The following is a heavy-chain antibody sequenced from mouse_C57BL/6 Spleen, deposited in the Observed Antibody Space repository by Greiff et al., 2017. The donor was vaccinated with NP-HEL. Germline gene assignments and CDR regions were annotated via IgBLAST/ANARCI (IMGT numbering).Heavy chain of an antibody. CDR3: AGDRFAGYYGGYAMDY. J-gene: IGHJ4*01. CDR2: ISDGGSYT. D-gene: IGHD1-1*02. V-gene: IGHV5-4*01. Sequence: EVQLVESGGGLVKPGGSLKLSCAASGFTFSSYAMSWVRQTPEKRLEWVATISDGGSYTYYTDNVKGRFTISRDNAKNNLYLQMSNLKSEDTAMYYSAGDRFAGYYGGYAMDYWGQGTSATVSS. CDR1: GFTFSSYA.